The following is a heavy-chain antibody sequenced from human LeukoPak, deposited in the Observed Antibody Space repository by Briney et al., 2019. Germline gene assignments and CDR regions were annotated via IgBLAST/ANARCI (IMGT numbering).Heavy chain of an antibody. Sequence: PSETLSLTCTVSGGSISSYYWSWIRQPPGKGLEWIGYIYYGGSTNYNPSLKSRVTISVDTSKNQFSLKLSSVTAADTAVYYCARHAWVDSDYFDYWGQGTLVTVSS. CDR3: ARHAWVDSDYFDY. V-gene: IGHV4-59*08. CDR1: GGSISSYY. CDR2: IYYGGST. J-gene: IGHJ4*02. D-gene: IGHD2-15*01.